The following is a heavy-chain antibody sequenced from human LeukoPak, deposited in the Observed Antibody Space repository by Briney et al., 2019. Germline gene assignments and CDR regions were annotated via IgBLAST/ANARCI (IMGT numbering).Heavy chain of an antibody. J-gene: IGHJ4*02. Sequence: PGGSLRLSCAASGFTFSSFGMHWVRQAPGKGLEWVAFIRSDGTNKYYADSVKGRFTISRDNSKNTLYLQMNSLRAEDTAVYYCAKDRAVAAYYFGYWGQGTLVTVSS. CDR3: AKDRAVAAYYFGY. D-gene: IGHD6-19*01. CDR2: IRSDGTNK. V-gene: IGHV3-30*02. CDR1: GFTFSSFG.